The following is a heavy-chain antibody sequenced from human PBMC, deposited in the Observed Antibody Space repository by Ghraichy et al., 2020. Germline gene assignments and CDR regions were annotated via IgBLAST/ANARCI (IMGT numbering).Heavy chain of an antibody. CDR3: ARVGLLLYFGELLGSFDY. CDR1: EFTFNNYA. J-gene: IGHJ4*02. CDR2: ISGSGGSI. D-gene: IGHD3-10*01. V-gene: IGHV3-23*01. Sequence: LSLTCVASEFTFNNYAMTWVRQAPGKGLEWVSTISGSGGSIYYADSVKGRFTISRDNSKNTLFLQMNSLRADDTAVYYCARVGLLLYFGELLGSFDYWGQGTLVTVSS.